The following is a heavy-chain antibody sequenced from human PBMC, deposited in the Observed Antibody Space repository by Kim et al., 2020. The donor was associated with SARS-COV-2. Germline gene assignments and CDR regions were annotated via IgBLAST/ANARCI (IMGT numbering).Heavy chain of an antibody. J-gene: IGHJ4*02. D-gene: IGHD3-10*01. V-gene: IGHV3-7*03. CDR2: IKQDGSEK. CDR1: GFTFSSYW. Sequence: GGSLRLSCAASGFTFSSYWMSWVRQAPGKGLEWVANIKQDGSEKYYVDSVKGRFTISRDNAKNSLYLQMNSLRAEDTAVYYCARAPDYGSGSSPFDYWGQGTLVTVSS. CDR3: ARAPDYGSGSSPFDY.